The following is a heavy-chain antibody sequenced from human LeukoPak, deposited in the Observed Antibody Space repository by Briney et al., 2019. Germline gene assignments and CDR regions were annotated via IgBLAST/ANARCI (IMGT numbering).Heavy chain of an antibody. D-gene: IGHD3-22*01. CDR3: AREWYDSSGYPLDY. CDR1: GFTVSSNY. CDR2: IYSGGST. V-gene: IGHV3-53*01. J-gene: IGHJ4*02. Sequence: GGSLRLSCAASGFTVSSNYMSWVRQAPGKGLEWVSLIYSGGSTLYADSVKGRFTISRDNSKNTVFLQMSSLRAEDTAVYYCAREWYDSSGYPLDYWGQGTLVTVSS.